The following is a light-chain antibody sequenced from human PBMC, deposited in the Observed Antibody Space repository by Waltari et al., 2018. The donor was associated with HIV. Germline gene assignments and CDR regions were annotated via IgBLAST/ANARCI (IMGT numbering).Light chain of an antibody. Sequence: QSALTQPASVSGSPGQSITISCTGTSSDVGIYNLVSWYQQYPGKAPKLMIYEGSKRPSGVSNRFSGSKSGNTASLTISGLQTEDVADYYCCSYAGSFVVFGGGTKLTVL. CDR1: SSDVGIYNL. J-gene: IGLJ2*01. V-gene: IGLV2-23*01. CDR3: CSYAGSFVV. CDR2: EGS.